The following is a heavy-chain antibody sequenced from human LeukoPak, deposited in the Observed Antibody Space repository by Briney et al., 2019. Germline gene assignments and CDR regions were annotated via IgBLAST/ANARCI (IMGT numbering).Heavy chain of an antibody. CDR3: ARSLYSSSSGVGVN. D-gene: IGHD6-6*01. CDR1: GYTLTELS. CDR2: FDPADGET. Sequence: ASVKVSCKVSGYTLTELSMHWVRQAPGKGLEWMGGFDPADGETIYAQKFQGRVSMTEDTSTDTAYMELSSLRSEDTAVYYCARSLYSSSSGVGVNWGQGTLVTVSS. V-gene: IGHV1-24*01. J-gene: IGHJ4*02.